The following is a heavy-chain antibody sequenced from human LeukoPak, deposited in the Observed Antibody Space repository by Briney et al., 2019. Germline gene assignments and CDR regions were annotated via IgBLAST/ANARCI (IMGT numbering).Heavy chain of an antibody. CDR2: ISWNSGSI. CDR1: GFTFDDYA. Sequence: GGSLRLYCAASGFTFDDYAMHWVRQAPGKGLEWVSGISWNSGSIGYADSVKGRFTISRDNAKNSLYLQMNSLRAEDTALYYCAKGHIVVVTAIYSDAFDIWGQGTMVTVSS. J-gene: IGHJ3*02. V-gene: IGHV3-9*01. CDR3: AKGHIVVVTAIYSDAFDI. D-gene: IGHD2-21*02.